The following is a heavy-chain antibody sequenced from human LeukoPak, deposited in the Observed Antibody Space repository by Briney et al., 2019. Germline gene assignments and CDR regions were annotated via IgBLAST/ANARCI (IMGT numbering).Heavy chain of an antibody. Sequence: SGGSVSLSCAASGFTFTSYAMSWVRQAPGKGLEWVSSISSSSSYIYYADSVKGRFTISRDNAKNSLYLQMNSLRAEDTAVYYCARVTAPGNDFWSGPYYYYMDVWGKGTTVTVSS. CDR3: ARVTAPGNDFWSGPYYYYMDV. V-gene: IGHV3-21*01. CDR2: ISSSSSYI. CDR1: GFTFTSYA. J-gene: IGHJ6*03. D-gene: IGHD3-3*01.